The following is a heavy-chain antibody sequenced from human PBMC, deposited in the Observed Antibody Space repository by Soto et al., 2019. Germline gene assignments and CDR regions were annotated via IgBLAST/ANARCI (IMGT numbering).Heavy chain of an antibody. CDR2: ISYDGSNK. J-gene: IGHJ6*02. Sequence: SLRLSCAASGFTFSSYAMHWVRQAPGKGLEWVAVISYDGSNKYYADSVKGRFTISRDNSKNTLYLQMNSLRAEDTAVYYCARDPATYYDFWSGYFGPGRYYYYGMDVWGQGTTVTVSS. D-gene: IGHD3-3*01. V-gene: IGHV3-30-3*01. CDR1: GFTFSSYA. CDR3: ARDPATYYDFWSGYFGPGRYYYYGMDV.